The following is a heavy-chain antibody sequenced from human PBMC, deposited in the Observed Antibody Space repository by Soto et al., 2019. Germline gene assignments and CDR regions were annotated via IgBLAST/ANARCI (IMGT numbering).Heavy chain of an antibody. V-gene: IGHV5-51*01. J-gene: IGHJ4*02. CDR1: GYIIKNYW. D-gene: IGHD3-16*01. CDR2: IFPDDSDT. Sequence: PGESLKISCKASGYIIKNYWIGWVRQMPGQGLEWMGIIFPDDSDTRYSPSFQGHVTISVDKPISTAYVQWSSLKASDSAIYYCFRGGVTSRTFDYWGQGTQVTVSS. CDR3: FRGGVTSRTFDY.